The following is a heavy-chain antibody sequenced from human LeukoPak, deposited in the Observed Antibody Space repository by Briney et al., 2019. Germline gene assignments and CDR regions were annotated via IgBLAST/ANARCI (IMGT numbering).Heavy chain of an antibody. D-gene: IGHD6-6*01. CDR1: GGSISSSSYY. J-gene: IGHJ6*03. Sequence: SETLSLTCTVSGGSISSSSYYWGWIRQPPGKGLEWIGSIYYSGSTYYNPSLQSRVTISVDKSKNQFSLKLSSVNAADTAVYYCAGLAARQEDGYYYYYMDVWGKGTTVTVSS. CDR2: IYYSGST. V-gene: IGHV4-39*07. CDR3: AGLAARQEDGYYYYYMDV.